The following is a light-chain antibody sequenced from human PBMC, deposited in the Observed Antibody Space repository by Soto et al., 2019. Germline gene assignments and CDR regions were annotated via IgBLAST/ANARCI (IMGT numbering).Light chain of an antibody. CDR1: SSNIGAGKD. J-gene: IGLJ1*01. Sequence: QSVLTQPPSVSGAPGQRVTISCTGSSSNIGAGKDVHWYQQLPGTAPKVLIYSNNNRPSGVPDRFSVPKSGTSASLAITGLQVEDEADYFCQSYGTSLSGLYVFGTGTKLTVL. CDR2: SNN. V-gene: IGLV1-40*01. CDR3: QSYGTSLSGLYV.